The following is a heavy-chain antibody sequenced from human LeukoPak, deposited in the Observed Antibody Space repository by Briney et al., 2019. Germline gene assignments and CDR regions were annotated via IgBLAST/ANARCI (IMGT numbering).Heavy chain of an antibody. V-gene: IGHV1-69*13. D-gene: IGHD5/OR15-5a*01. CDR1: GGTFSGYT. Sequence: SVRVSCKASGGTFSGYTISWVRQAPGQGLEWMGGIIPIFGTTKYAQRFQGRVTITADESTSTAYMEFSSLRSEDTAVYYCTRGSIGVHVSYFYYMDVWGKGTTVTVSS. CDR3: TRGSIGVHVSYFYYMDV. J-gene: IGHJ6*03. CDR2: IIPIFGTT.